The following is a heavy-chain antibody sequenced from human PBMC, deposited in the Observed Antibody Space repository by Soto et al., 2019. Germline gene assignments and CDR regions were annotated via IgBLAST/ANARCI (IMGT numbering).Heavy chain of an antibody. CDR2: ISYDGSNK. D-gene: IGHD5-12*01. CDR3: ARGTEWLRANYYYYGMDV. CDR1: GFTFSSYA. Sequence: GGSLRLSCAASGFTFSSYAMHWVRQAPGKGLEWVAVISYDGSNKYYADSVKGRFTISRDNSKNTLYLQMNSLRAEDTAVYYCARGTEWLRANYYYYGMDVWGQGTTVTVSS. J-gene: IGHJ6*02. V-gene: IGHV3-30-3*01.